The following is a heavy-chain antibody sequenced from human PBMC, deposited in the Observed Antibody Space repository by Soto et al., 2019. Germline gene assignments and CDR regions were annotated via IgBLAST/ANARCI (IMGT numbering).Heavy chain of an antibody. CDR1: GFTFSSYA. D-gene: IGHD3-3*01. CDR2: ISGSGGST. V-gene: IGHV3-23*01. J-gene: IGHJ5*02. Sequence: PGGSLRLSCAASGFTFSSYAMSWVRQAPGKGLEWVSAISGSGGSTYYADSVRGRITISRDNSKNTLYLQMNSLRAEDTAVYYCAKAVDDFWSCPFDPWGQGTLVTVSS. CDR3: AKAVDDFWSCPFDP.